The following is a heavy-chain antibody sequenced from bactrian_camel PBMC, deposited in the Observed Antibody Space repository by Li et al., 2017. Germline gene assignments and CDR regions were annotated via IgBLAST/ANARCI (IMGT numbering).Heavy chain of an antibody. CDR1: GFTYSASC. CDR3: ATGSYDGGWYALHI. Sequence: HVQLVESGGGLVQVGGSLRLSCTASGFTYSASCLSWYRQAPESERELVSIISEDGTTDYADSVKGRFTISQDDARNTLYLQMNSLKTEDTGVYYCATGSYDGGWYALHIWGQGTQVTVS. CDR2: ISEDGTT. J-gene: IGHJ4*01. D-gene: IGHD6*01. V-gene: IGHV3S68*01.